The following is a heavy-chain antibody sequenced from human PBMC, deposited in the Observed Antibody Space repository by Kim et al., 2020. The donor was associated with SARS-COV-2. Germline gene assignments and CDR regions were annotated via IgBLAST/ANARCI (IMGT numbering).Heavy chain of an antibody. J-gene: IGHJ3*01. D-gene: IGHD3-22*01. Sequence: ADSVKGRFTISRDNSNNTLFLQMHSLGVDDTATYYCARRITMVVFSPFDVWGQGTKVTVSS. V-gene: IGHV3-23*03. CDR3: ARRITMVVFSPFDV.